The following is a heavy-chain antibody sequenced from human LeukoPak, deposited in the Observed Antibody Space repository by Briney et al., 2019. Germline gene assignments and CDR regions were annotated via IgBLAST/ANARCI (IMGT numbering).Heavy chain of an antibody. D-gene: IGHD2-15*01. CDR1: GYTFTDYY. CDR2: INPNRGGS. Sequence: ASVKVSCKASGYTFTDYYMHWVRQAPGQGLEWMGWINPNRGGSNYAQKFQGRVTMTRDTSISTAYMELSGLRSDDTAMYYCARGDIVVVVAVTEYYFDYWGQGTLVTVSS. J-gene: IGHJ4*02. CDR3: ARGDIVVVVAVTEYYFDY. V-gene: IGHV1-2*02.